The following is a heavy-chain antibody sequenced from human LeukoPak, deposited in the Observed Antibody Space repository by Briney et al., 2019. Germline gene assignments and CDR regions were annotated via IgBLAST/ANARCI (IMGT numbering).Heavy chain of an antibody. CDR1: GFTFSSYE. CDR3: ARAPRFRLVGVPKGPFDP. D-gene: IGHD3-10*01. CDR2: ISNSGSTI. Sequence: GGSLRLSCAASGFTFSSYEMNWVRQAPGKGLEWVSYISNSGSTIYYADSVKGRFTISRDNAKNSLYLQMNSLRAEDAAVYYCARAPRFRLVGVPKGPFDPWGQGTLVTVSS. V-gene: IGHV3-48*03. J-gene: IGHJ5*02.